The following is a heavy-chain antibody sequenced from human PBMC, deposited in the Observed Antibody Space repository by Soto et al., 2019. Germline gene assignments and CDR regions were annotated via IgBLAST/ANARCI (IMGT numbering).Heavy chain of an antibody. CDR3: ARHVPGIAVAGTFHY. V-gene: IGHV4-39*01. D-gene: IGHD6-19*01. J-gene: IGHJ4*02. CDR2: IYYSGST. CDR1: GGSISSSSYY. Sequence: QLQLQESGPGLVKPSETLSLTCTVSGGSISSSSYYWGWIRQPPGKGLEWIGSIYYSGSTYYNPSLKSRVTISVDTSKNQFSLKLSSVTAADTAVYYCARHVPGIAVAGTFHYWGQGTLVTVSS.